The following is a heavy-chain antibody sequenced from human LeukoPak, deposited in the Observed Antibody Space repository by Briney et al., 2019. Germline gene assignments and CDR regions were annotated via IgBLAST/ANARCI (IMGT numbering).Heavy chain of an antibody. CDR1: GFTFDDYA. V-gene: IGHV3-9*01. CDR2: ISWNSGSI. Sequence: GGSLRLSCAASGFTFDDYAMHWVRQAPGKGLEWVSGISWNSGSIGYADSVKGRFTISRDNAKNSLYLQMNSLRAEDTAVYYCARHRTASDYWGQGTLVTVSS. J-gene: IGHJ4*02. D-gene: IGHD4-17*01. CDR3: ARHRTASDY.